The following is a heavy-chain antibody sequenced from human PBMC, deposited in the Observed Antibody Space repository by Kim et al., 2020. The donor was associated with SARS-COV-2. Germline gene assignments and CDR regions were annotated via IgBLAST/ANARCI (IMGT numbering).Heavy chain of an antibody. CDR3: ARGGIAAQTYYYYTMDV. CDR2: IIPLLGTP. CDR1: GGDFGSYA. V-gene: IGHV1-69*13. J-gene: IGHJ6*02. D-gene: IGHD6-13*01. Sequence: SVKVSCKASGGDFGSYAISWVRQAPGQGLEWMGGIIPLLGTPKYAQKFQGKVTITADESKTTAYMELSSLRSGDTAMFYCARGGIAAQTYYYYTMDVWGQGTTVTVSS.